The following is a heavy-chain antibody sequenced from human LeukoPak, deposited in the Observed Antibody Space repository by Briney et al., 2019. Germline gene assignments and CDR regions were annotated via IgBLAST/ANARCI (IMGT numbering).Heavy chain of an antibody. CDR3: ARRGYDNSGYREAFDI. CDR2: IFPADSDT. D-gene: IGHD3-22*01. V-gene: IGHV5-51*01. J-gene: IGHJ3*02. CDR1: GYTFSNHW. Sequence: GESLKISCKGSGYTFSNHWIGWVRQMPGKGLEWMGIIFPADSDTRYSPSFQGQVTISADKSINTAYLQWSSLEASDTAVYYCARRGYDNSGYREAFDIWGQGTRVTVSS.